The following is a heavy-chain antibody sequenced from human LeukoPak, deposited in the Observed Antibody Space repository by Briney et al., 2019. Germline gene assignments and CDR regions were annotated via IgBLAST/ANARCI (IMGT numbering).Heavy chain of an antibody. D-gene: IGHD3-10*01. CDR3: ATDPYYYGSGRRNDAFDI. Sequence: ASVKVSCKASGYTFTGYYMHWVRQAPGQGLEWMGWISAYNGNTNYAQKLQGRVTMTTDTSTSTAYMELSSLRSEDTAVYYCATDPYYYGSGRRNDAFDIWGQGTMVTVSS. J-gene: IGHJ3*02. V-gene: IGHV1-18*04. CDR1: GYTFTGYY. CDR2: ISAYNGNT.